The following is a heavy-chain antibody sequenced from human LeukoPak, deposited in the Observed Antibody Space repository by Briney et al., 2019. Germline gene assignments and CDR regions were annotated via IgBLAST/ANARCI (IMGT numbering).Heavy chain of an antibody. D-gene: IGHD5-18*01. Sequence: GGSLRLSCAASGFTFNTYNMSWVRQAPGKGLEWVSSISSSSSYIYYADSVKGRFIISRDNAKNSLYLQMSGLRAEDTAMYYCARSGAQSYGVEYWGQGTLVTVSS. V-gene: IGHV3-21*01. J-gene: IGHJ4*02. CDR1: GFTFNTYN. CDR2: ISSSSSYI. CDR3: ARSGAQSYGVEY.